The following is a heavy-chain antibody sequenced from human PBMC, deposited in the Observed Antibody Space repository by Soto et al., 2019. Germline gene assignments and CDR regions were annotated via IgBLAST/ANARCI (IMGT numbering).Heavy chain of an antibody. CDR1: GDSVSSNSAA. CDR2: TYYRSKWYH. Sequence: PSQTLSLTCSISGDSVSSNSAAWNWIRQSPSRGLEWLGRTYYRSKWYHDYAVSVKSRITINPDTSKNQFSLQLNSMTPEDTAVYYCARDALRGNDAFDIWDQGTMVTVSS. D-gene: IGHD4-17*01. J-gene: IGHJ3*02. CDR3: ARDALRGNDAFDI. V-gene: IGHV6-1*01.